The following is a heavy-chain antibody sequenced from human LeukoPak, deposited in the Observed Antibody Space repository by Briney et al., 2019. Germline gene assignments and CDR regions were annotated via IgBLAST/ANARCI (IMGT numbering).Heavy chain of an antibody. CDR3: AKARGLGIVGAHFDY. V-gene: IGHV3-23*01. D-gene: IGHD1-26*01. CDR1: GFTFSSCA. CDR2: ISGSGGTT. J-gene: IGHJ4*02. Sequence: PGGSLRLSCAASGFTFSSCAMSWVRQAPGKGLEWVSTISGSGGTTYYADSVKGRFTISRDNTKNTLYLQMNSLRAEDTAVYYCAKARGLGIVGAHFDYWGQGTLVTVSS.